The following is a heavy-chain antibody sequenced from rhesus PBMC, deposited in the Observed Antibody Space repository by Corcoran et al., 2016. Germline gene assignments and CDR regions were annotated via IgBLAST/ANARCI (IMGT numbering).Heavy chain of an antibody. Sequence: QVQLQESGPGLVKPSETLSVTCAVSGGSISSSYWSWIRQPPGKGLEWIGYIYGSGSSTNYNHSLKSRVNLSVDTSKNQLSLKLSSVTAAETAVYYCASGSGSYTYFDYWGQGVLVTVSS. D-gene: IGHD3-16*01. CDR1: GGSISSSY. J-gene: IGHJ4*01. CDR3: ASGSGSYTYFDY. CDR2: IYGSGSST. V-gene: IGHV4-169*02.